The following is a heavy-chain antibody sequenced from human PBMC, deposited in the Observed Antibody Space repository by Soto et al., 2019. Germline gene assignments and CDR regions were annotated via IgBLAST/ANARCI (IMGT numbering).Heavy chain of an antibody. J-gene: IGHJ4*02. CDR1: GFSLNTRGVG. CDR3: AHRPRGYSYHFDY. CDR2: LYWDDDE. Sequence: QITLKESGPPLVKPTQTLTLTCTFSGFSLNTRGVGVAWIRQPPGKALEWLALLYWDDDEGYSPSLRSRLTITXEXFKNQVVLTRPNMDPVDTATYYCAHRPRGYSYHFDYWGQGTLVTVSS. D-gene: IGHD5-18*01. V-gene: IGHV2-5*02.